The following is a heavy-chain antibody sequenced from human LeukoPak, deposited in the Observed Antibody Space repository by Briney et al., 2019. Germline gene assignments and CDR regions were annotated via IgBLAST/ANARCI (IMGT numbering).Heavy chain of an antibody. CDR1: GFTFSSYA. CDR3: ARDENDYVWGNYRYSPFDY. Sequence: GGSLRLSCAASGFTFSSYAMHWVRQAPGKGLEWVAVISYDGSNKYYADSVKGRFTISRDNSKNTLYLQMNSLRAEDTAVYYCARDENDYVWGNYRYSPFDYWGQGTLVTVSS. CDR2: ISYDGSNK. V-gene: IGHV3-30-3*01. D-gene: IGHD3-16*02. J-gene: IGHJ4*02.